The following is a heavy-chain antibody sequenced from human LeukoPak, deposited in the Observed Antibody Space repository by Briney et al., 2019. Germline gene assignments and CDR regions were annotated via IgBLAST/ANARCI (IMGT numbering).Heavy chain of an antibody. V-gene: IGHV3-23*01. CDR2: ISGSGGST. D-gene: IGHD3-9*01. CDR1: GFTFSSYA. J-gene: IGHJ4*02. Sequence: GGSLRLSCAASGFTFSSYAMSWVRQAPGKGLEWVSAISGSGGSTYYADSVKGRFTTSRDNSKNTLYLQMNSLRAEDTAVYYCAKEGSRYDILTGYPIDYWGQGTLVTVSS. CDR3: AKEGSRYDILTGYPIDY.